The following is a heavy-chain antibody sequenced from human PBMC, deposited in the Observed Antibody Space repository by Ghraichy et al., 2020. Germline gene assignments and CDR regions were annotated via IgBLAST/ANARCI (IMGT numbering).Heavy chain of an antibody. V-gene: IGHV4-34*01. J-gene: IGHJ4*02. D-gene: IGHD3-10*01. CDR1: GGYFSDHH. CDR3: ARIPSGTRHFDF. Sequence: SETLSLTCAVYGGYFSDHHWTWIRLPPGKGLEWKGEINRNGVRTYGPSLKSRVTISADTSKSQLSLKLSSVTAADTAVYYCARIPSGTRHFDFWGLGTPVTVSS. CDR2: INRNGVR.